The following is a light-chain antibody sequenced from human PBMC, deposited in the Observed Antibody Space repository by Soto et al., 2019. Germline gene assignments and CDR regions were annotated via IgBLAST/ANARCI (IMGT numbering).Light chain of an antibody. CDR2: GAS. CDR1: QSISTY. V-gene: IGKV1-39*01. CDR3: QQSFNTPPLA. J-gene: IGKJ4*01. Sequence: DIQMTPSPSSLSASIGDRITITCRASQSISTYLNWYQQKPGKAPNLLIYGASTLQSGVPSRFSGRGSATDFTLSNSSLQPEDFATYYCQQSFNTPPLAFGGETKVDIK.